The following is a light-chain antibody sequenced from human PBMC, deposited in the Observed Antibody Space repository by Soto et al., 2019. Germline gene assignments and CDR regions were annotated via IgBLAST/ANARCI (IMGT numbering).Light chain of an antibody. CDR2: DSN. V-gene: IGLV1-51*01. CDR1: SANIGNNF. J-gene: IGLJ1*01. CDR3: GAWDSSLSGYV. Sequence: QSVLTQPPSVSAAPGQKVTISCSGSSANIGNNFVSWYLXXXXXXXXXXIYDSNKRPSGIPDRFSGSKSGTSATLGITGLQTGDEADYYCGAWDSSLSGYVFGTGTKVTVL.